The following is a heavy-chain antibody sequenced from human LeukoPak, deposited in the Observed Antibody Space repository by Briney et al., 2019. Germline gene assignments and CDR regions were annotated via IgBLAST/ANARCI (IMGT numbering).Heavy chain of an antibody. V-gene: IGHV3-23*01. J-gene: IGHJ4*02. CDR2: ISGSGGGT. Sequence: QPGGSLRLSCAASGFTFSSYAMSWVRQAPGKGLEWVSAISGSGGGTYYADSVKGRFTISRDNSKNTLYLQMNSLRAEDTAVYYCAKAEGITMIVVVITPFDYWGQGTLVTASS. D-gene: IGHD3-22*01. CDR3: AKAEGITMIVVVITPFDY. CDR1: GFTFSSYA.